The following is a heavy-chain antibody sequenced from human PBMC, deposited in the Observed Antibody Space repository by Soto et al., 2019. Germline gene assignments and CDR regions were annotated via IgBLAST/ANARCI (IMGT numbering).Heavy chain of an antibody. CDR3: ARELTLQAFDI. CDR2: INHSGST. V-gene: IGHV4-34*01. D-gene: IGHD4-4*01. J-gene: IGHJ3*02. CDR1: GGSFSGYY. Sequence: SETLSLTCAVYGGSFSGYYWSWIRQPPGKGLEWIGEINHSGSTNYNPSLKSRVTISVDTSKNQFSLKLSSVTAADTAVYYCARELTLQAFDIWGQGTMVTVSS.